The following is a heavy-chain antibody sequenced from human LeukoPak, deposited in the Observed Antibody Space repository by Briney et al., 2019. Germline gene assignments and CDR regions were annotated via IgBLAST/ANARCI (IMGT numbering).Heavy chain of an antibody. D-gene: IGHD5-24*01. CDR3: ARGKMATKRRYFDY. CDR2: IYDSGT. J-gene: IGHJ4*02. Sequence: SETLSLTCTVSGGSISTYFWSWIRQPAGKGLEWIGRIYDSGTNYNPSLKSRVTMSADTSKNQFSLKLSSVTAADTAVYYCARGKMATKRRYFDYWGQGTLVTVSS. CDR1: GGSISTYF. V-gene: IGHV4-4*07.